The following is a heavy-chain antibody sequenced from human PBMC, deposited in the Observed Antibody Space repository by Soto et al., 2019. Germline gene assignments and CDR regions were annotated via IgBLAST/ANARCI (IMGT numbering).Heavy chain of an antibody. J-gene: IGHJ4*02. V-gene: IGHV4-34*01. CDR2: INHSGST. CDR1: GGSFSGYY. CDR3: ARWGRVVPAAMSTRAVDY. D-gene: IGHD2-2*01. Sequence: SETLSLTCAVYGGSFSGYYWSWIRQPPGKGLEWIGEINHSGSTNYNPSLKSRVTISVDTSKNQFSLKLSSVTAADTAVYYCARWGRVVPAAMSTRAVDYWGQGTLVTVSS.